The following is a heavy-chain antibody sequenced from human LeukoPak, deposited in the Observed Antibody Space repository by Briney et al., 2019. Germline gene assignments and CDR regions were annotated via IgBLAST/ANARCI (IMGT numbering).Heavy chain of an antibody. J-gene: IGHJ5*02. CDR3: ARAGATTGKRSGRTNWFDP. CDR2: INPSGGST. V-gene: IGHV1-46*01. D-gene: IGHD1-1*01. CDR1: GYTFTSYY. Sequence: ASVKVSCKASGYTFTSYYMHWVRQAPGQGLEWMGIINPSGGSTSYAQKFQGRVTMTRNTSISTAYMELSSLRSEDTAVYYCARAGATTGKRSGRTNWFDPWGQGTLVTVSS.